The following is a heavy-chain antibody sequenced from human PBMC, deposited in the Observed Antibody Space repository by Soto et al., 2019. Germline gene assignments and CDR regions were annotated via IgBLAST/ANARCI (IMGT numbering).Heavy chain of an antibody. V-gene: IGHV3-23*01. CDR2: ISGSGGST. CDR1: GFTFSSYA. D-gene: IGHD3-22*01. CDR3: AKSLGDYSDSSGLHYYYYGMDV. Sequence: EVQLLESGGGLVQPGGSLRLSCAASGFTFSSYAMSWVRQAPGKGLEWVSAISGSGGSTYYADSVKGRFTISRDNSKNPLYLQMNSLRAEDTAVYYCAKSLGDYSDSSGLHYYYYGMDVWGQGTTVTVSS. J-gene: IGHJ6*02.